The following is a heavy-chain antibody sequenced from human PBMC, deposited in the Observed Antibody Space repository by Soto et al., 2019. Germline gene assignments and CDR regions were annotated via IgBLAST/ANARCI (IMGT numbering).Heavy chain of an antibody. Sequence: GGSLRLSCGASRFTFSRYIINFFLQAPGKGLEWVSSISSSISYIYYADSVKGRFTISRDNAKNSLYLQMNSLRAEDTAVYYCARDPYLPSSGDYWGQGTLVTVSS. J-gene: IGHJ4*02. CDR2: ISSSISYI. CDR3: ARDPYLPSSGDY. V-gene: IGHV3-21*01. CDR1: RFTFSRYI. D-gene: IGHD6-6*01.